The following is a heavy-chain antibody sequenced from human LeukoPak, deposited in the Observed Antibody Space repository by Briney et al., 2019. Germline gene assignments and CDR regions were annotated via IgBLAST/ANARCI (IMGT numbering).Heavy chain of an antibody. CDR1: GYTFTSYG. J-gene: IGHJ6*02. D-gene: IGHD3-9*01. CDR2: ISAYNGNT. V-gene: IGHV1-18*01. CDR3: ARVPQGRYFDWPPLLDGMDV. Sequence: ASVKVSCKASGYTFTSYGISWVRQAPGQGLEWMGWISAYNGNTNYAQKLQGRVTMTTDTSTSTAYMELRSLRSDDTAVYYCARVPQGRYFDWPPLLDGMDVWGQGTTVTVSS.